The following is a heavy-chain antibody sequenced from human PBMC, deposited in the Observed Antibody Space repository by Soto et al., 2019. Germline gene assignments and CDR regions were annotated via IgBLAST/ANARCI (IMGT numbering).Heavy chain of an antibody. D-gene: IGHD3-22*01. CDR2: ISAYNGNT. CDR3: ARVPYYYDSSGYFPPDY. CDR1: GYTFTSYG. J-gene: IGHJ4*02. Sequence: ASVKVSCKASGYTFTSYGISWVRQAPGQGLEWMGWISAYNGNTNYAQKLQGRVTMTTDTSTSTAYMELRSLRSDDTAVYYCARVPYYYDSSGYFPPDYWGQGTRVTVSS. V-gene: IGHV1-18*01.